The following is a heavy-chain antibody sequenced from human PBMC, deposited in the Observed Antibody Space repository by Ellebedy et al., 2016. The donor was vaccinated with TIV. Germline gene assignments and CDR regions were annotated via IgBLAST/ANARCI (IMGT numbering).Heavy chain of an antibody. V-gene: IGHV4-59*08. CDR3: ARQGPVVTAHSFDP. CDR2: IYYSGST. Sequence: MPSETLSLTCTVSGGSISSYYWSWIRQPPGKGLEWIGYIYYSGSTNYNPSLKSRVTISVDTSKNQFSLKLSSVTAADTAVYYCARQGPVVTAHSFDPWGQGTLVTVSS. CDR1: GGSISSYY. D-gene: IGHD2-21*02. J-gene: IGHJ5*02.